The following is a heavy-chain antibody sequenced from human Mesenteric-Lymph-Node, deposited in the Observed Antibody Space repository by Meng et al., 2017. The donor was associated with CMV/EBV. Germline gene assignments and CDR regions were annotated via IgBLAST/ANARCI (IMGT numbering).Heavy chain of an antibody. Sequence: ASVKVSCKASDYSFSNYGISWVRQAPGQGLEWMGWINPNSGGTNYAQKFQGRVTMTRDTSISTAYMELSRLRSDDTAVYYCARDYAGYSSGWPGRDYWGQGTLVTVSS. D-gene: IGHD6-19*01. CDR1: DYSFSNYG. J-gene: IGHJ4*02. V-gene: IGHV1-2*02. CDR2: INPNSGGT. CDR3: ARDYAGYSSGWPGRDY.